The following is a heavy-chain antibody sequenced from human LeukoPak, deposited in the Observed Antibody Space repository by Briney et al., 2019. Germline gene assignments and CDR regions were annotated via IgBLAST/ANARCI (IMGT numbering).Heavy chain of an antibody. CDR1: GGTFSSYA. D-gene: IGHD6-6*01. CDR2: IIPIFGTA. Sequence: SVKVSCKASGGTFSSYAISWVRQAPGQGLEWMGGIIPIFGTANYAQKFQGRVTITADKSTSTAYMELSSLRSEDTAVYYCASNAGIAARPSYYYYYMDVWGKGTTVTVSS. CDR3: ASNAGIAARPSYYYYYMDV. J-gene: IGHJ6*03. V-gene: IGHV1-69*06.